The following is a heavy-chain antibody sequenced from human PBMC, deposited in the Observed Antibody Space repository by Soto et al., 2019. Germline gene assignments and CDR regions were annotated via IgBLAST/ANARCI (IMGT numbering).Heavy chain of an antibody. CDR3: ATNIVVVPAADMDV. CDR2: ISSSSSTI. Sequence: GGSLRLSCAPSGFTFSSYSMNWVRQAPGKGLEWVSYISSSSSTIYYADSVKGRFTISRDNAKNSLYLQMNSLRAEDTAVYYCATNIVVVPAADMDVWGKGTTVTAP. D-gene: IGHD2-2*01. J-gene: IGHJ6*03. V-gene: IGHV3-48*01. CDR1: GFTFSSYS.